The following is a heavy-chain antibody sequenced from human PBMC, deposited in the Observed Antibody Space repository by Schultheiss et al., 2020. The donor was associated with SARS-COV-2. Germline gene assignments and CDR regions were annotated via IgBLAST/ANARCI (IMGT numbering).Heavy chain of an antibody. Sequence: GESLKISCAASGFTFSSYAMHWVRQAPGKGLEWVAVISYDGSNKYYADSVKGRFTISRDNSKNTLYLQMNSLRAEDTAVYYCARDPASYYDFWSGYVIGYGMDVWGQGTTVTVSS. CDR2: ISYDGSNK. D-gene: IGHD3-3*01. CDR1: GFTFSSYA. CDR3: ARDPASYYDFWSGYVIGYGMDV. V-gene: IGHV3-30-3*01. J-gene: IGHJ6*02.